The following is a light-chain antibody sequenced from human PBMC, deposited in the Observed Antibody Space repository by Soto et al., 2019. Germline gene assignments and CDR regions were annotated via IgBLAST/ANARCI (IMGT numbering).Light chain of an antibody. J-gene: IGKJ1*01. V-gene: IGKV2-28*01. CDR1: QSLLHSNGYNY. CDR2: LGS. Sequence: DIVMTQSPLSLPVTPGEPASISCRSSQSLLHSNGYNYLDWYLQKPGQSPQLLIYLGSNRASGVPDRFSGCGSGTDFTLKINRVEAEDVGVYYCMQTLQTPRTFGQGTKVEIK. CDR3: MQTLQTPRT.